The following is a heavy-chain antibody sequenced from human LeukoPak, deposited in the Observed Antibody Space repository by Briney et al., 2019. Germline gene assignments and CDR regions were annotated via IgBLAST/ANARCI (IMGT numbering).Heavy chain of an antibody. V-gene: IGHV3-48*03. CDR2: ISSSGSTI. Sequence: GGSLRLSCAASGFTFSSYEMNWVRQAPGKGLEWVSYISSSGSTIYYADSVKGRFTISRDNSKNTLYLQMNSLRAEDTAVYYCAMGFLYYDPMRGKWGQGTLVTVSS. CDR1: GFTFSSYE. J-gene: IGHJ4*02. CDR3: AMGFLYYDPMRGK. D-gene: IGHD3-3*01.